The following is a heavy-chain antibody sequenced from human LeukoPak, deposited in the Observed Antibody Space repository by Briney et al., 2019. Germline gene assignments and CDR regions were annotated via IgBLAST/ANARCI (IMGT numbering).Heavy chain of an antibody. CDR3: ARGKYSSGWYWFDP. D-gene: IGHD6-19*01. V-gene: IGHV3-48*02. Sequence: GGSLRLSCAASGFTFSAYSMNWVRQSPGKGLERVSYISTTGSAIHYADSVKGRFTISRDNAKNSLYLQMNSLRDEDTAVYYCARGKYSSGWYWFDPWGQGTLVTVSS. CDR1: GFTFSAYS. CDR2: ISTTGSAI. J-gene: IGHJ5*02.